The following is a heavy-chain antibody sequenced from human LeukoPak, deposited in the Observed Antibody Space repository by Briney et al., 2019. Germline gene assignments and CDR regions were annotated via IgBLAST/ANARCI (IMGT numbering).Heavy chain of an antibody. D-gene: IGHD1-7*01. CDR1: GLSFGSYG. V-gene: IGHV3-30*03. CDR2: ISHEGSNK. CDR3: ARSQRTLELDAFDI. Sequence: GGSLRLSCAASGLSFGSYGMHWVRQAPGKWLEWVAVISHEGSNKYYADSVRGRFTISRDNSKNTLYLQMNSLRAEDTAVYYCARSQRTLELDAFDIWGQGTMVTVSS. J-gene: IGHJ3*02.